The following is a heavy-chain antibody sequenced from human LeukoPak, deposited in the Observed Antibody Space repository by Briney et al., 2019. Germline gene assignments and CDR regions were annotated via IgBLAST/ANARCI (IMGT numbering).Heavy chain of an antibody. V-gene: IGHV1-2*02. CDR3: ARELGGSGSYYNGNWFDP. CDR1: GYTFTGYY. Sequence: ASVKVSCKASGYTFTGYYMHWVRQAPGQGLEWMGWINPNSGGTNYAQKFQGRVTMTRDTSISTAYMELSRRRSDDTAVYYCARELGGSGSYYNGNWFDPWGQGTLVTVSS. CDR2: INPNSGGT. D-gene: IGHD3-10*01. J-gene: IGHJ5*02.